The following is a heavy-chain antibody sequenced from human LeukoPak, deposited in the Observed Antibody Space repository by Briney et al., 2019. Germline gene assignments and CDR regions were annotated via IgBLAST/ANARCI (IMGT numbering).Heavy chain of an antibody. CDR3: ARGFSDYASYFDY. D-gene: IGHD5-12*01. J-gene: IGHJ4*02. Sequence: PGGSLRLSCAASGFTFSSYEMNWVRQAPGKGLVWVSRINSDGSKTGYADSVMGRFTISRDNAKNTLYLQMNSLRAEDTAVYYCARGFSDYASYFDYWGQGTRVTVSS. V-gene: IGHV3-74*01. CDR2: INSDGSKT. CDR1: GFTFSSYE.